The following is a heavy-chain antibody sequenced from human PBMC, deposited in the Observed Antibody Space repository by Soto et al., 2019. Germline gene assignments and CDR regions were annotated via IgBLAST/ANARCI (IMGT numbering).Heavy chain of an antibody. CDR1: GFVFSDSA. D-gene: IGHD2-2*01. Sequence: EVQLLDSGGGWVQPGGSLRLSCVASGFVFSDSAMSWVRQAPGKGLEWVSAISAGGSDTYYADSVKGRFTVSRVNSKNTLSLQMNTLRAEDTAIYYCASVPIWCGSSSCYTEGFDSWGQGTLVTVSS. V-gene: IGHV3-23*01. J-gene: IGHJ4*02. CDR2: ISAGGSDT. CDR3: ASVPIWCGSSSCYTEGFDS.